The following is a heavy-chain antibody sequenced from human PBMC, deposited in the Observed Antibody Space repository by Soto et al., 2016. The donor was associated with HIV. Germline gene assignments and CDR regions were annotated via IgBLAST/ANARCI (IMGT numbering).Heavy chain of an antibody. CDR2: INSDGNDT. CDR1: GFIFNTYW. Sequence: EVQLVESGGGLVQPGGSLRLSCAASGFIFNTYWMHWVRQAPGKGLVWVSRINSDGNDTNHADSVKGRFTISRDNAKNTVYLQMNSLRAEDTAVYYCVRGRYFDWLPLDYWGQGTLVIVSS. D-gene: IGHD3-9*01. CDR3: VRGRYFDWLPLDY. J-gene: IGHJ4*02. V-gene: IGHV3-74*01.